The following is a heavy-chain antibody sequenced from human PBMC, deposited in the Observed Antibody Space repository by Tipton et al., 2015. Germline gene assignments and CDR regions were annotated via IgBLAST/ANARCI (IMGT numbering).Heavy chain of an antibody. V-gene: IGHV3-9*01. D-gene: IGHD6-13*01. CDR2: ISWNSGSI. CDR3: AKDKSAAGTHVAFDL. J-gene: IGHJ4*03. CDR1: GFTFSNFW. Sequence: SLRLSCAASGFTFSNFWMNWVRQAPGKGLEWVSGISWNSGSIAYADSVKDRFTISRDNAKNSLYLQMNSLRVEDTALFYCAKDKSAAGTHVAFDLWGQGTLVTVSS.